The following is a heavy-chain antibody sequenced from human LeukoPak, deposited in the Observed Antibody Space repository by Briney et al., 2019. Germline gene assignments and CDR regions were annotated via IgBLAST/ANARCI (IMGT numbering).Heavy chain of an antibody. J-gene: IGHJ6*02. CDR3: ARDSSGWYHGMDV. Sequence: GGSLRLSCAASGFTFSSYSMNWVRQAPGKGLEWVSAISSSSSYIHYADSVKGRFTISRDNAMNSLYLQMNSLRADDTAVYYCARDSSGWYHGMDVWGQGTTVTVSS. CDR1: GFTFSSYS. CDR2: ISSSSSYI. D-gene: IGHD6-19*01. V-gene: IGHV3-21*01.